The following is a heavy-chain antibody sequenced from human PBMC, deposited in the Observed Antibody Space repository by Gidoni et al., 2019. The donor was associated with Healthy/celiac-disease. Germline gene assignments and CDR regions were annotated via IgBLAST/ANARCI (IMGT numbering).Heavy chain of an antibody. V-gene: IGHV3-66*04. Sequence: VQLVESGGGLVQPGGSLRLSCAASGFTVSRNYMRWVRQAPGKGLEWVSVIYSGGSTDYADSVKGRFTISRDNSKNTLYLQMNSLRAEDTAVYYCARHLYYYDSSGYYYDYYYGMDIWGQGTTVTVSS. D-gene: IGHD3-22*01. J-gene: IGHJ6*02. CDR3: ARHLYYYDSSGYYYDYYYGMDI. CDR2: IYSGGST. CDR1: GFTVSRNY.